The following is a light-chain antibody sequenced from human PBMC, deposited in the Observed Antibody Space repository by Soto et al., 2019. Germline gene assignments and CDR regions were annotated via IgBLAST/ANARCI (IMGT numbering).Light chain of an antibody. J-gene: IGLJ1*01. Sequence: QSALTQPPSASGSPGQSVTISCTGTSSDVGAYNYVSWYQQLPGKAPKLIIYEVSKRPSGVPDRFSGSKSGNTASLTVSGLQAEDEADYYCTSYAGTSSFFYVFGTGTRSPS. CDR1: SSDVGAYNY. V-gene: IGLV2-8*01. CDR3: TSYAGTSSFFYV. CDR2: EVS.